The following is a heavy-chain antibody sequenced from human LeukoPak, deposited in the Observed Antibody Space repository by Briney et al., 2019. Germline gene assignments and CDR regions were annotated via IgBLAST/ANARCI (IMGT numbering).Heavy chain of an antibody. CDR3: ARLGEWELPAFDY. CDR1: GGSISSSSYY. D-gene: IGHD1-26*01. V-gene: IGHV4-39*01. Sequence: KASETLSLTCTVSGGSISSSSYYWGWIRQPPGKGLEWIGSIYYSGSTYYNPSLKSRVTISVHTSKNQFSLKLSSVTAADTAVYYCARLGEWELPAFDYWGQGTLVTVSS. J-gene: IGHJ4*02. CDR2: IYYSGST.